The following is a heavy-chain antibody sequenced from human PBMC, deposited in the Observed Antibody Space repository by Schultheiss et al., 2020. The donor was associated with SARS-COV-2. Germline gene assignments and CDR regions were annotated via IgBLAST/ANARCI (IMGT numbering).Heavy chain of an antibody. CDR2: IYTSGST. CDR1: GGSFSGYY. Sequence: SETLSLTCAVYGGSFSGYYWSWIRQPPGKGLEWIGRIYTSGSTYYNPSLKSRVTISVDTSKNQFSLKLSSVTAADTAVYYCARGSVVDYGDDWFDPWGQGTLVTVSS. CDR3: ARGSVVDYGDDWFDP. D-gene: IGHD4-17*01. V-gene: IGHV4-34*01. J-gene: IGHJ5*02.